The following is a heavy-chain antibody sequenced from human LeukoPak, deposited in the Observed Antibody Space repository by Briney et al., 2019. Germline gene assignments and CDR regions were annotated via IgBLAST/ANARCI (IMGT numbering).Heavy chain of an antibody. CDR2: IYYSGST. CDR1: GDSVTSSY. J-gene: IGHJ5*02. D-gene: IGHD6-19*01. Sequence: SETLSLTCSVSGDSVTSSYLSWIRQPPGKGLEWIGSIYYSGSTYYNPSLKSRVTISVDTSKNQFSLKLSSVTAADTAVYYCATSLAVAFGGWFDPWGQGTLVTVSS. V-gene: IGHV4-59*05. CDR3: ATSLAVAFGGWFDP.